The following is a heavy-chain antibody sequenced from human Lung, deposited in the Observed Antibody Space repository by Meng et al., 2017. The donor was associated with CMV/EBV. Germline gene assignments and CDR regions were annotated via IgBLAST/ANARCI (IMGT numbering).Heavy chain of an antibody. CDR2: IPHRGSS. D-gene: IGHD3-10*01. CDR1: GDSITNHNW. CDR3: LRRSGGSV. Sequence: QVQWRESGPALVQPSETLSLTCAVSGDSITNHNWWAWVRQPPGKGLGWIGEIPHRGSSAYNPSLKSRVSMSIDKSKNQFSLKLTPVTAADTAVYHCLRRSGGSVWGQGTLVTVSS. J-gene: IGHJ1*01. V-gene: IGHV4-4*02.